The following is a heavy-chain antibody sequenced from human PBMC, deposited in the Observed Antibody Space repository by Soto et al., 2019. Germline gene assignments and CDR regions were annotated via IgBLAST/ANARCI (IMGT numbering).Heavy chain of an antibody. Sequence: GASVKVSCKASGYTFTGHYIQWVRQAPGQEVEWMGWINPNTGGTYYAQKFEGRITMTRDTSISTAYMELSILRSEDTAVYYCARDCGVTTVLTNWLDPWGQGTLVTVYS. CDR3: ARDCGVTTVLTNWLDP. CDR1: GYTFTGHY. CDR2: INPNTGGT. J-gene: IGHJ5*02. D-gene: IGHD4-17*01. V-gene: IGHV1-2*02.